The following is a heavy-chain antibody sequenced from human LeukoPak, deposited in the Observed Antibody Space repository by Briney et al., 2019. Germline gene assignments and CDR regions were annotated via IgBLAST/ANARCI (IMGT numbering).Heavy chain of an antibody. D-gene: IGHD6-6*01. CDR2: INHSGST. J-gene: IGHJ5*02. Sequence: SETLSLTCAVYGGSFSGYYLSWIRQPPGKGLEWIGEINHSGSTNDNPSLKSRVTISLDTSNNQFSLKLSSVTAADTAVYYCARSRYSSSSYWFDPWGQGTLVTVSS. CDR3: ARSRYSSSSYWFDP. CDR1: GGSFSGYY. V-gene: IGHV4-34*01.